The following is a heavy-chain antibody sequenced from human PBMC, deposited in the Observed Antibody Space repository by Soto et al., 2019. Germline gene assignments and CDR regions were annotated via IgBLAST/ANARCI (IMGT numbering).Heavy chain of an antibody. CDR2: IKQDGSEK. D-gene: IGHD2-2*02. V-gene: IGHV3-7*01. CDR3: ARGRPKGSSLPDAIRYYYYYGMDV. J-gene: IGHJ6*02. CDR1: GFTFSSYW. Sequence: EVQLVESGGGLVQPGGSLRLSCAASGFTFSSYWMSWVRQAPGKGLEWVANIKQDGSEKYYVDSVKGRFTISRDNAKNSLYLQMNSLRAEDTAVYYCARGRPKGSSLPDAIRYYYYYGMDVWGQGTTVTVSS.